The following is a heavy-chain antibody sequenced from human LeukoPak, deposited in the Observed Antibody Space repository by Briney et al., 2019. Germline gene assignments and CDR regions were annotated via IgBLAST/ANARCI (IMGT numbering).Heavy chain of an antibody. V-gene: IGHV3-21*01. D-gene: IGHD3-22*01. CDR1: GFTFSSYS. Sequence: GGSLRLSCAASGFTFSSYSMNWVRQAPGKGLEWVSSISSRSSYIDYADSLKGRFTISRDNAKNSLYLHMNSLRAEDTAVYYCARHVVAVGFDYWGQGTLVTVSS. CDR3: ARHVVAVGFDY. J-gene: IGHJ4*02. CDR2: ISSRSSYI.